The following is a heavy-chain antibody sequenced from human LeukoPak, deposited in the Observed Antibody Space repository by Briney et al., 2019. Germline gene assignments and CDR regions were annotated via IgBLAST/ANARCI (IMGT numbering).Heavy chain of an antibody. CDR1: GYTLTELS. CDR3: ATGRSRDSSSWGDY. V-gene: IGHV1-24*01. D-gene: IGHD6-13*01. J-gene: IGHJ4*02. CDR2: FDPEDGET. Sequence: ASVKVSCKVSGYTLTELSMHWVRQAPGKGLEWMGGFDPEDGETIYAQKFRGRVTMTEDTSTDTAYMELSSLRSEDTAVYYCATGRSRDSSSWGDYWGQGTLVTVSS.